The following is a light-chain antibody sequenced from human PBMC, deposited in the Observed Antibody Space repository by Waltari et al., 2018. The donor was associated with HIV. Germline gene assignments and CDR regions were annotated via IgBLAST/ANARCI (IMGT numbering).Light chain of an antibody. V-gene: IGKV1-39*01. CDR1: SSIKLY. Sequence: DVQMTQSPSSLSASIGDRVTITCRASSSIKLYLNWYQQVPGKAPNLLIYSASTLQRGVPSRFSGSVSGTDFTLIISSLRPEDFATYYCQQTYSTPITFGQGTRLDIK. J-gene: IGKJ5*01. CDR3: QQTYSTPIT. CDR2: SAS.